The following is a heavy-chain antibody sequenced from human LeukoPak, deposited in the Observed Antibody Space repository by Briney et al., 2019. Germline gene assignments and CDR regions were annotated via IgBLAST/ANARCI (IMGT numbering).Heavy chain of an antibody. D-gene: IGHD1-26*01. CDR2: IFHSGST. V-gene: IGHV4-38-2*02. J-gene: IGHJ5*02. CDR3: ARTLVGATKFTP. Sequence: PSETLSLTCTVSGYSISNGYYWTWIRQPPGKGLEWIGSIFHSGSTHYSPSLKSRVILSVDTSKNQVSLNLISVTAADTAVYYCARTLVGATKFTPWGQGTLVTVSS. CDR1: GYSISNGYY.